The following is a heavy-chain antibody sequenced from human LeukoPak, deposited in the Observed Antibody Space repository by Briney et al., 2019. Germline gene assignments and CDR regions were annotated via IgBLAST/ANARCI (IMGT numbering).Heavy chain of an antibody. V-gene: IGHV1-8*01. D-gene: IGHD7-27*01. CDR3: ARGPPNWGYDY. CDR1: GYTFTNYH. CDR2: VSTNDGNT. Sequence: ASVKVSCKASGYTFTNYHIAWVRQAPGQGLEWMGWVSTNDGNTVYAQRLQDRVTMTRNTSISTAYMELSSLRSDDTAVYYCARGPPNWGYDYWGPGTLVTVSS. J-gene: IGHJ4*02.